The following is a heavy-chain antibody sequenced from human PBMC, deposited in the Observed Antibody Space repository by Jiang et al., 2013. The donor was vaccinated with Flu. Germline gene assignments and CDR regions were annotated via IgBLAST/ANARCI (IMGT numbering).Heavy chain of an antibody. V-gene: IGHV3-21*06. CDR1: GFTFSTYS. Sequence: VQLVESGGGLVKPGGSLTLSCAASGFTFSTYSMNWVRQAPGKGLEWVSSISSSSTYINSADSVKGRFTISRDNAKNSLYLQMNSLRAEDTAIYYCARDLHSSTWYGHDSWGQGTLVTVSS. J-gene: IGHJ4*02. CDR2: ISSSSTYI. CDR3: ARDLHSSTWYGHDS. D-gene: IGHD6-13*01.